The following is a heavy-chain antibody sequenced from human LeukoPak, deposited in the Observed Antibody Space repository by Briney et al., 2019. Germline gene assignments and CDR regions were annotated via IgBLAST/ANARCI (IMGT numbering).Heavy chain of an antibody. Sequence: ASVKVSCKASGYTFTGYYMHWVRQAPGQGLEWMGRINPNSGGTNYAQKFQGRVTMTRDTSISTAYMELSRLRSDDTAVYYCARNLGYCSSTSCLIPDYWGQGTLVTVSS. V-gene: IGHV1-2*02. CDR1: GYTFTGYY. CDR2: INPNSGGT. D-gene: IGHD2-2*01. J-gene: IGHJ4*02. CDR3: ARNLGYCSSTSCLIPDY.